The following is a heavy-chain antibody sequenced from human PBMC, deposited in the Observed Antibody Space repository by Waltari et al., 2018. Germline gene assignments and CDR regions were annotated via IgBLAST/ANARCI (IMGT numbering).Heavy chain of an antibody. CDR1: GITFTNYA. Sequence: EVQLLESGGGLVQPGGSLRLSCVASGITFTNYAMGWVRQAPGKGLEWVGRIKSKTDGGTTDYAAPVKGRFTISRDDSKNTLYLQMNSLKTEDTAVYYCTTDIAAAGYDYWGQGTLVTVSS. D-gene: IGHD6-13*01. J-gene: IGHJ4*02. CDR3: TTDIAAAGYDY. V-gene: IGHV3-15*01. CDR2: IKSKTDGGTT.